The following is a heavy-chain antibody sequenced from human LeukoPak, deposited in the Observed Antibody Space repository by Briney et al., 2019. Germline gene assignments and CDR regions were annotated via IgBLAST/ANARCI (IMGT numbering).Heavy chain of an antibody. J-gene: IGHJ4*02. Sequence: PGGSLRLSCAASGFTFSSYAMSWVRQAPGKGLEWVSAISGSGDSTYYADSVQGRFTISRDNSKNTLYLQMNSLRAEDTAIYYCAKVGIVGATKTYFDQWGQGTLVTVSS. CDR1: GFTFSSYA. CDR3: AKVGIVGATKTYFDQ. V-gene: IGHV3-23*01. D-gene: IGHD1-26*01. CDR2: ISGSGDST.